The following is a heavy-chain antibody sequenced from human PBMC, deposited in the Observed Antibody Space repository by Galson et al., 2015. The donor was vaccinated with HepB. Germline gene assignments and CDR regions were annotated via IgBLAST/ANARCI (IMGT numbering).Heavy chain of an antibody. CDR3: ARDMPTVSSQFDY. D-gene: IGHD4-17*01. CDR2: ISYDGSNK. J-gene: IGHJ4*02. Sequence: SLRLSCAASGFTFSSYAMHWVRQAPGKGLEWVAVISYDGSNKYYADSVKGRFTISRDNSKNTLYLQMNSLRAEDTAVYYCARDMPTVSSQFDYWGQGTLVTVSS. CDR1: GFTFSSYA. V-gene: IGHV3-30*04.